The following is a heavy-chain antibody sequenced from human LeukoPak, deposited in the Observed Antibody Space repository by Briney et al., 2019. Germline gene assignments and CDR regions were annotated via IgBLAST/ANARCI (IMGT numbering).Heavy chain of an antibody. D-gene: IGHD6-19*01. CDR1: GYTFTSYG. CDR3: ARAAVAWSYYYYGMDV. J-gene: IGHJ6*02. CDR2: ISAYNGNT. V-gene: IGHV1-18*01. Sequence: EASVKVSCKASGYTFTSYGISWVRQAPGQGLEWMGWISAYNGNTNYARKLQGRVTMTTDTSTSTAYMELRSLRSDDTAVYYCARAAVAWSYYYYGMDVWGQGTTVTVSS.